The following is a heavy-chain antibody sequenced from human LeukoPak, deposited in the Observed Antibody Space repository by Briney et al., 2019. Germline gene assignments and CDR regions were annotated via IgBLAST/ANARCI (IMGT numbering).Heavy chain of an antibody. Sequence: GGSLRLSCAASGFTFDSYAMSWVRQAPGKGLEWVSTISGSGSGTYSADSVKGRFTISRDNSKNTLYLQMNSLRAEDTAVYYCAKVVSGGNCYQSDYWGQGTLVTVSS. V-gene: IGHV3-23*01. CDR3: AKVVSGGNCYQSDY. CDR1: GFTFDSYA. D-gene: IGHD2-15*01. J-gene: IGHJ4*02. CDR2: ISGSGSGT.